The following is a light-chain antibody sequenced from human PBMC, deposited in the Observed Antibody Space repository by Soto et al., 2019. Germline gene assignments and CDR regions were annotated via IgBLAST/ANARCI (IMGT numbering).Light chain of an antibody. CDR1: QSVGGNY. J-gene: IGKJ1*01. CDR3: LQYSSSPRT. Sequence: EIELTQSPGTLSLSPGERATLSCRASQSVGGNYLNWYQQKPGQAPLLLIYDASTRATGIPDRFSASGSGTDFTLTISRLEPEDVAVYYYLQYSSSPRTFGQGTKVEI. CDR2: DAS. V-gene: IGKV3-20*01.